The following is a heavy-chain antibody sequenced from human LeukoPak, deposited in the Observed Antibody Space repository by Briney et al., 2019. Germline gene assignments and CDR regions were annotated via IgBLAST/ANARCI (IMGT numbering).Heavy chain of an antibody. CDR3: ARRYSGYGNAFDI. CDR2: IYYSGST. D-gene: IGHD5-12*01. Sequence: SETLSLTCTVSGGSISSSSYYWGWIRQPPGKGLEWIGSIYYSGSTYYNPSLKSRVTISVDTSKNQFSLKLYSVTAADTAVYYCARRYSGYGNAFDIWGQGTMVTVSS. V-gene: IGHV4-39*01. J-gene: IGHJ3*02. CDR1: GGSISSSSYY.